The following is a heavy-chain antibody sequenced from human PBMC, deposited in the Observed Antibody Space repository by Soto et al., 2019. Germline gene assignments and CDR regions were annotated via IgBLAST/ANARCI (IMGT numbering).Heavy chain of an antibody. Sequence: GGSLRLSCAASGFTFSSYEMNWVRQAPGKGLEWVSYISSSGSTIYYADSVKGRFTISRDNAQNSLYLQMNSLRAEDTAVYYCERAFRPTYYYDSSGYDYLGAFDIGGQGTMVNVS. CDR3: ERAFRPTYYYDSSGYDYLGAFDI. V-gene: IGHV3-48*03. J-gene: IGHJ3*02. CDR2: ISSSGSTI. D-gene: IGHD3-22*01. CDR1: GFTFSSYE.